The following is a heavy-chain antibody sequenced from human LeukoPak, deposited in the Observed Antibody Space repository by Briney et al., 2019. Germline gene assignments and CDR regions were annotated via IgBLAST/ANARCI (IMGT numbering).Heavy chain of an antibody. CDR3: AREGMYYYDSSGPISRGWFDP. CDR1: GGSISSNSYY. Sequence: SETLSLTCTVSGGSISSNSYYWGWIRQPPGKGLEWIGSIYYSGSTYYNPSLKSRVTISVDTSKNQFSLKLSSVTAADTAVYYCAREGMYYYDSSGPISRGWFDPWGQGTLVTVSS. V-gene: IGHV4-39*07. J-gene: IGHJ5*02. D-gene: IGHD3-22*01. CDR2: IYYSGST.